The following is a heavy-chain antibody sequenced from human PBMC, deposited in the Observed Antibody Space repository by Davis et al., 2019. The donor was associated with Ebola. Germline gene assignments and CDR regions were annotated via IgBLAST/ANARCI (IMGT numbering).Heavy chain of an antibody. V-gene: IGHV3-66*01. CDR1: GFTVSSNY. D-gene: IGHD1-26*01. CDR2: IYSGGST. Sequence: GESLKISCAASGFTVSSNYMSWVRQAPGRGLEWVSVIYSGGSTYYADSVKGRFTISRDNSRNILYLQMNSLRAEDTAVYYCARDTWYSGDDNGGDWGQGTLVAVSS. CDR3: ARDTWYSGDDNGGD. J-gene: IGHJ4*02.